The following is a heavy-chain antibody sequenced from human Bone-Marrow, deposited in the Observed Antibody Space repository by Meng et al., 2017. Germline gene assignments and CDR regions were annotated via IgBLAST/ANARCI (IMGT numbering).Heavy chain of an antibody. CDR1: GFTFSGSA. CDR3: AKTNYDILTGYYLNVRYDY. Sequence: GESLKISCAASGFTFSGSAMHWIRQASGKGLEWVGRIRSKANSYATAYAASVKGRFTISRDDSKNTAYLQMNSLKTEDTAVYYCAKTNYDILTGYYLNVRYDYWGQGTLVTVSS. V-gene: IGHV3-73*01. J-gene: IGHJ4*02. CDR2: IRSKANSYAT. D-gene: IGHD3-9*01.